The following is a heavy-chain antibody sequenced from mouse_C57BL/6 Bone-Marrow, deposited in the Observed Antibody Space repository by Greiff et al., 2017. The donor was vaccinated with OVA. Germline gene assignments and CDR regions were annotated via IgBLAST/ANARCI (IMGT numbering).Heavy chain of an antibody. CDR2: IYPGDGDT. CDR1: GYAFSSSW. D-gene: IGHD1-1*01. Sequence: VQLQQSGPELVKPGASVKISCKASGYAFSSSWMNWVQQRPGKGLEWIGRIYPGDGDTNYNGKFKGKATLTADKSSSTAYMQLSSLTSEDSTVYCCARDTTVVAPFAYWGQGTLVTVSA. J-gene: IGHJ3*01. V-gene: IGHV1-82*01. CDR3: ARDTTVVAPFAY.